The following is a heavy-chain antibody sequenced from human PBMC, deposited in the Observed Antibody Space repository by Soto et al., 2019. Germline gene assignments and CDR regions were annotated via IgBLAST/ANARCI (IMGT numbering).Heavy chain of an antibody. CDR2: IRSKKDGGTT. CDR1: GFTFTNTW. V-gene: IGHV3-15*07. D-gene: IGHD2-21*01. J-gene: IGHJ4*02. Sequence: EVQLVESGGGLVQPGGSLRLSCAASGFTFTNTWMNWVRQAPGKGLEWVGRIRSKKDGGTTDYAAPVKGRFTISRDDSKNTVYLQMNSLKTEDTAVYYCTTDWFYAIHYWGQGILVTVSS. CDR3: TTDWFYAIHY.